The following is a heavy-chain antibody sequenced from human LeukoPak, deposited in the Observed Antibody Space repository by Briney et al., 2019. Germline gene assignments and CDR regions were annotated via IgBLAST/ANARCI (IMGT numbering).Heavy chain of an antibody. J-gene: IGHJ6*02. CDR3: ASNYDFWSGYPYYYGMDV. D-gene: IGHD3-3*01. V-gene: IGHV1-69*13. Sequence: SVKVSCKASGGTFSSYAISWVRQAPGQGLEWMGGIIPTFGTANYAQKFQGRVTITADESTSTAYMELSSLRSEDTAVYYCASNYDFWSGYPYYYGMDVWGQGTTVTVSS. CDR1: GGTFSSYA. CDR2: IIPTFGTA.